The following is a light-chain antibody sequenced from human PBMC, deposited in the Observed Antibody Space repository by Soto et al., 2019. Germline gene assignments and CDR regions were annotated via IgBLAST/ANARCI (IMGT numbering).Light chain of an antibody. J-gene: IGLJ3*02. CDR2: SNN. Sequence: QSVLTQPPSASGTPGQRVTISCSGSSSNIGSNTVNWYQQLPGTAPKLLIYSNNQRPSGVPDRFSGSKSGTSASLAISRLQSEDEADYYCAAWDDSLNGWVFGGGTKLTVL. V-gene: IGLV1-44*01. CDR3: AAWDDSLNGWV. CDR1: SSNIGSNT.